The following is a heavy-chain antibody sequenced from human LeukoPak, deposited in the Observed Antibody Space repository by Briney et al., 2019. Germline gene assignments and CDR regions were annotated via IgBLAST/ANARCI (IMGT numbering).Heavy chain of an antibody. CDR2: IRSKAYGGTT. D-gene: IGHD2-8*01. J-gene: IGHJ3*02. CDR1: GFTFGDYA. CDR3: SVYDAFDI. V-gene: IGHV3-49*03. Sequence: GGSLRLSCTASGFTFGDYAMSWFRQAPGKGLEWVGFIRSKAYGGTTEYAASVKGRFTISRDDSKSIAYLQMNSLRAEDTAVYYCSVYDAFDIWGQGTMVTVSS.